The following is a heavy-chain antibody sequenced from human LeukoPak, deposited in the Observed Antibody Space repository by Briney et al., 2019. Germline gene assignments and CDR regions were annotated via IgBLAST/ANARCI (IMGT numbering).Heavy chain of an antibody. CDR2: IIPIFGTA. CDR3: ARGVDYDFWSGLIDYYGMDV. V-gene: IGHV1-69*13. D-gene: IGHD3-3*01. CDR1: GGTFSSYA. J-gene: IGHJ6*02. Sequence: EASVKVSCTASGGTFSSYAISWVRQAPGQGLEWMGGIIPIFGTANYAQKFQGRVTITADESTSTAYMELSSLRSEDTAVYYCARGVDYDFWSGLIDYYGMDVWGQGTTVTVSS.